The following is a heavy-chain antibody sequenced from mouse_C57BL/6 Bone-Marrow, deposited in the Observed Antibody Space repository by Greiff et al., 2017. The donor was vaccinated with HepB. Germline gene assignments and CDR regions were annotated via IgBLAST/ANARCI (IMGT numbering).Heavy chain of an antibody. CDR3: AREIPYYYGSSYENY. CDR1: GYTFTSYG. J-gene: IGHJ2*01. D-gene: IGHD1-1*01. Sequence: VQLQQPGAELARPGASVKLSCKASGYTFTSYGISWVKQRTGQGLEWIGEIYPRSGNTYYNEKFKGKATLTADKSSSTAYMELRSLTSEDSAVYFCAREIPYYYGSSYENYWGQGTTLTVSS. CDR2: IYPRSGNT. V-gene: IGHV1-81*01.